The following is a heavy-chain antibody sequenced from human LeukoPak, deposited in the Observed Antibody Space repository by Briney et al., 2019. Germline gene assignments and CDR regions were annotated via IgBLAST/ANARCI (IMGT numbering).Heavy chain of an antibody. J-gene: IGHJ4*02. Sequence: GGSLRLSCAASGFTFSSYGMHWVRQAPGKGLEWVAVIWYDGSNKYYADSVKGRFTISRDNSKNTLYLQMNSLRAEDTAVYYCAKSVGYIVGATEHFDYWGQGTLVTVSS. CDR3: AKSVGYIVGATEHFDY. V-gene: IGHV3-33*06. CDR2: IWYDGSNK. D-gene: IGHD1-26*01. CDR1: GFTFSSYG.